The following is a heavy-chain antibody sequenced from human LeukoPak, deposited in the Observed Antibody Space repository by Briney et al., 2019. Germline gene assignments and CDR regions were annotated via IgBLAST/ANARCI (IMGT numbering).Heavy chain of an antibody. Sequence: ASVKVSCKASGYTFTSNDINWVRQAAGQGLEWMGWMNPHSGNAGYAQKFQGRVTMTRDTSISTAYMELSSLISDDTAVYYCARIPQRVPHNWFDPWGQGTLVTVSS. CDR2: MNPHSGNA. V-gene: IGHV1-8*01. D-gene: IGHD1-1*01. CDR1: GYTFTSND. J-gene: IGHJ5*02. CDR3: ARIPQRVPHNWFDP.